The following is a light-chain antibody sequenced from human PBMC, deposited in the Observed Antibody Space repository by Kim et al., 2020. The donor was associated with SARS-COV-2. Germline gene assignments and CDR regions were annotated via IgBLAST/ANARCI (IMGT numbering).Light chain of an antibody. CDR1: SSNIGSNT. J-gene: IGLJ3*02. CDR3: AAWDDSLNVV. CDR2: SNN. Sequence: PGQRVPISCSGSSSNIGSNTVHWYQQLPGTAPKLLIYSNNQRPSGVPDRFSGSQSGTSASLAISGLQSEDEAGYYCAAWDDSLNVVFGGGTQLTVL. V-gene: IGLV1-44*01.